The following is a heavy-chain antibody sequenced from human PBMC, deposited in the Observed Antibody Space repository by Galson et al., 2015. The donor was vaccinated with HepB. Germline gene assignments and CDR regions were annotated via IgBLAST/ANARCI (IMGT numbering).Heavy chain of an antibody. V-gene: IGHV3-7*03. CDR2: IKQGGSEK. CDR3: ARMNYYDSGGYYHPYDFDY. CDR1: GFFFGSFW. D-gene: IGHD3-22*01. J-gene: IGHJ4*02. Sequence: SLRLSCAGSGFFFGSFWMSWVRQAPGKGLEWVANIKQGGSEKYFVDSVKGRFTISRDNAKNSLYLQMNTLRAEDTAVYYCARMNYYDSGGYYHPYDFDYWGQGALVTVSS.